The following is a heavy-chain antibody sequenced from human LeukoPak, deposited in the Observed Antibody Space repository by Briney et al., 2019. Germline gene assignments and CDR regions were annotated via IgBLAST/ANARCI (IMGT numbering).Heavy chain of an antibody. D-gene: IGHD5-12*01. V-gene: IGHV4-39*07. J-gene: IGHJ5*02. CDR1: GGSIRSLSYS. CDR2: MYYTGTT. Sequence: PSETLSLTCSVSGGSIRSLSYSWGWIRQPPGKGLEWIASMYYTGTTYYNPSLKSRVTMSVDTSKNQFSLNLTSVTAADTAVFYCARSVSAYAGRGWFDPWGQGTLVTVSS. CDR3: ARSVSAYAGRGWFDP.